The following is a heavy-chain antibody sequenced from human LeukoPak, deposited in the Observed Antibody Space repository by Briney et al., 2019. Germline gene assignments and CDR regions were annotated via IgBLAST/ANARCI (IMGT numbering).Heavy chain of an antibody. CDR2: ISYDGSNK. Sequence: GRSLGLSCAASGFTFSSYAMHWVRQAPGKGLEWVAVISYDGSNKYYADSVKGRFTISRDNSKNTLYLQMNSLRAEDTAVYYCARDETSHGDYGYWGQGTLVTVSS. D-gene: IGHD4-17*01. V-gene: IGHV3-30*04. CDR3: ARDETSHGDYGY. CDR1: GFTFSSYA. J-gene: IGHJ4*02.